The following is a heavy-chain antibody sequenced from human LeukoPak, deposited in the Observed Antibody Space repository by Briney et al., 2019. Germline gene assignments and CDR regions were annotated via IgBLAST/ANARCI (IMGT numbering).Heavy chain of an antibody. D-gene: IGHD4-17*01. V-gene: IGHV4-59*01. CDR3: ARQPHGTTVKPYFDL. CDR1: GGSISSYY. Sequence: SETLSLTCTVSGGSISSYYWSWIRQPPGKGLEWIGYIYYSGSTNYNPSLKSRVTISVDTSKNQFPLKLSSVTAADTAVYYCARQPHGTTVKPYFDLWGRGTLVTVSS. J-gene: IGHJ2*01. CDR2: IYYSGST.